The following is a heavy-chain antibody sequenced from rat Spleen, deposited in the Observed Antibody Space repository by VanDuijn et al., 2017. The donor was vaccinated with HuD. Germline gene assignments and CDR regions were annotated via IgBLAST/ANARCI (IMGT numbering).Heavy chain of an antibody. V-gene: IGHV5-19*01. J-gene: IGHJ3*01. Sequence: EVQLVESGGGLVQPGNSLKLSCAASGFTFSSYGLHWIRQAPTKGLEWVASISYEGSTTYYGDSVKGRFTISRDNVENIVYLQMNSLKCEDTATYYCAVAGYGYWGQGTLVTVSS. CDR3: AVAGYGY. CDR1: GFTFSSYG. D-gene: IGHD2-3*01. CDR2: ISYEGSTT.